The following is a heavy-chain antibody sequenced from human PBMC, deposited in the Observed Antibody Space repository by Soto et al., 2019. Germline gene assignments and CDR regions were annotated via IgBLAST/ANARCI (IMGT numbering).Heavy chain of an antibody. D-gene: IGHD6-19*01. V-gene: IGHV6-1*01. CDR1: GDSVSSNSAS. CDR3: AREKPAVAGVYYFDY. Sequence: SQTLSLTCAISGDSVSSNSASWNWIRQSPSRGLEWLGRTYYRSKWYNDYAVSVKSRVTINPDTSKNQFSLQLNSVTPEDTAVYYCAREKPAVAGVYYFDYWGQGTLVTVSS. CDR2: TYYRSKWYN. J-gene: IGHJ4*02.